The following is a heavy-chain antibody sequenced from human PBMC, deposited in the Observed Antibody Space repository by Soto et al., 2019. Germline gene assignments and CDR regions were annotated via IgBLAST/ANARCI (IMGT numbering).Heavy chain of an antibody. J-gene: IGHJ3*02. D-gene: IGHD6-6*01. Sequence: GGSLRLSCAASGFTFSSYRMSWVRQAPGKGLEWVANIKQDGSEKYYVDSVKGRFTISRDNAKNSLYLQMNSLRAEDTAVYYCARDNFEYSTSPGAFDIWGQGTMVTVSS. V-gene: IGHV3-7*01. CDR1: GFTFSSYR. CDR3: ARDNFEYSTSPGAFDI. CDR2: IKQDGSEK.